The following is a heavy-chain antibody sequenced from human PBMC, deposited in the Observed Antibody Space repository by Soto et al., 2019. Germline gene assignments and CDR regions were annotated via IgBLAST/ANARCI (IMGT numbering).Heavy chain of an antibody. CDR1: GFTFSSYG. J-gene: IGHJ6*02. CDR2: ISYDGSNK. CDR3: AKDCVITTVRGVTGYYYGMDV. V-gene: IGHV3-30*18. Sequence: QVQLVESGGGVVQPGRSLRLSCAASGFTFSSYGMHWVRQAPGKGLEWVAVISYDGSNKYYADSVKGRFTISRDNSKNTLYLQMNSLRAEDTAVYYCAKDCVITTVRGVTGYYYGMDVWGQGTTVTVSS. D-gene: IGHD3-10*01.